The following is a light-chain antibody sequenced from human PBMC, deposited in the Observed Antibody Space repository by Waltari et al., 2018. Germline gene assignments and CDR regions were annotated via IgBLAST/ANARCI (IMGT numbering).Light chain of an antibody. CDR2: AAS. Sequence: DIQMTQSPSSLSASVGDRVPITCRASQRIGTSLSWYQHKPGKAPNLLIYAASRLQSGVPSRFSGSGSGTDFTLTVSSLQPEDFATYYCQQSYSTPWTFGQGAKVEIK. J-gene: IGKJ1*01. V-gene: IGKV1-39*01. CDR3: QQSYSTPWT. CDR1: QRIGTS.